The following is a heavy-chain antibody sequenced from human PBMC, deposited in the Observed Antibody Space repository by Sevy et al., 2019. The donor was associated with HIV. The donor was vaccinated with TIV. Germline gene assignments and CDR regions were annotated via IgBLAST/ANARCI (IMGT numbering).Heavy chain of an antibody. J-gene: IGHJ4*02. D-gene: IGHD3-22*01. V-gene: IGHV4-59*01. Sequence: SETLSLTCTVSGGSISSYYWSWIRQPPGKGLEWIGYIYYSGSTNYNPSLKRRVTISVDTSKNQFSLKLSSVTAADTAVYYCARERHYYDSSGYYYPLNDYWGQGTLVTVSS. CDR2: IYYSGST. CDR3: ARERHYYDSSGYYYPLNDY. CDR1: GGSISSYY.